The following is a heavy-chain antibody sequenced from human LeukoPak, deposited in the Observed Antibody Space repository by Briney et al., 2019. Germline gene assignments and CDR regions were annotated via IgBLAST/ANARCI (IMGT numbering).Heavy chain of an antibody. V-gene: IGHV3-21*01. CDR2: ISSSSSYI. CDR3: AREGEEWLGSSYYYYMDV. D-gene: IGHD6-19*01. J-gene: IGHJ6*03. CDR1: GFTFSSYS. Sequence: PGGSLRLSCAASGFTFSSYSMNWVRQAPGKGLEWVSSISSSSSYIYYADSVKGRFTISRDNAKNSLYLQMHSLRAEDTAVYYCAREGEEWLGSSYYYYMDVWGKGTTVTVSS.